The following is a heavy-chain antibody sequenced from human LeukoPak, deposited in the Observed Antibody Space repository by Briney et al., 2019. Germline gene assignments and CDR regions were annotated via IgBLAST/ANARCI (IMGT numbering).Heavy chain of an antibody. CDR2: IKEDGSEK. D-gene: IGHD5-24*01. CDR1: GFTFSNYW. V-gene: IGHV3-7*05. J-gene: IGHJ5*02. CDR3: ARASKPWLQLT. Sequence: HPGGSLRLSCAASGFTFSNYWMIWVRQAQGKGLEWVGNIKEDGSEKRYADSVRGRFTISRDNAQTSIYLQMNSLRAEDTAVHYCARASKPWLQLTWGQGTLVTVSS.